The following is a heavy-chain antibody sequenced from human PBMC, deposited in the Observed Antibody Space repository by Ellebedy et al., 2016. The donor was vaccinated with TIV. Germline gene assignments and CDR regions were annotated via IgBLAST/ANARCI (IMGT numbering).Heavy chain of an antibody. Sequence: SETLSLXCTVSGGSISSYYWSWIRQPPGKGLEWIGEINHSGSTNYNPSLKSRVTISVDTSKNQFSLKLSSVTAADTAVYYCARGYEYSSSSLSWFNPWGQGTLVTVSS. CDR1: GGSISSYY. CDR2: INHSGST. CDR3: ARGYEYSSSSLSWFNP. D-gene: IGHD6-6*01. V-gene: IGHV4-34*01. J-gene: IGHJ5*02.